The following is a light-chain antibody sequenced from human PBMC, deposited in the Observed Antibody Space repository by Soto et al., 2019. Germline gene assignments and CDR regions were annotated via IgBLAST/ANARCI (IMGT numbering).Light chain of an antibody. CDR3: HQHYSAPIT. Sequence: LMTQSPDSLTFPLCDRATINCKSSRTVLSSFNNRNYLSWFQQKPGQPPKLLFSWASSRASGVPDRFNASGSGTDFTLTITSLQSEDVAVYYCHQHYSAPITFGQGTRLEIK. CDR2: WAS. CDR1: RTVLSSFNNRNY. V-gene: IGKV4-1*01. J-gene: IGKJ5*01.